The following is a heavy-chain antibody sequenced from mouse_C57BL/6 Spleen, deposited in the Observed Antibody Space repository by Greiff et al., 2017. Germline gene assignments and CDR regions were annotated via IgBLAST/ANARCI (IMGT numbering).Heavy chain of an antibody. J-gene: IGHJ4*01. CDR2: ISSGSSTI. V-gene: IGHV5-17*01. CDR1: GFTFSDYG. D-gene: IGHD2-3*01. CDR3: ARPIYDGYFYAMDY. Sequence: EVKLMESGGGLVKPGGSLKLSCAASGFTFSDYGMHWVRQAPEKGLEWVAYISSGSSTISYADTVKGRFTISRDNAKNPLLLQMTSLRSEDTAMYYCARPIYDGYFYAMDYRGQGTSVTVSS.